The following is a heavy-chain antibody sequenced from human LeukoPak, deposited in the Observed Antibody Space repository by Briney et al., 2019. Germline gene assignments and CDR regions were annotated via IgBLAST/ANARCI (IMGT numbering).Heavy chain of an antibody. Sequence: SETLSLTCTVSGGSISSYYWNWIRQPPGKGLEWIGRTYSSGSTNYSPSLKSRVTISVDTSKNQFSLKLSSVTAADTAVYYCAREGAVGVITLDDAFDIWGQGTMVTVFS. J-gene: IGHJ3*02. V-gene: IGHV4-59*01. D-gene: IGHD3-16*02. CDR3: AREGAVGVITLDDAFDI. CDR2: TYSSGST. CDR1: GGSISSYY.